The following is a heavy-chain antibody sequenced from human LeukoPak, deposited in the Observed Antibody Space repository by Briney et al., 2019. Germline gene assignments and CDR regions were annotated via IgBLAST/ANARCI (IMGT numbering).Heavy chain of an antibody. Sequence: PGGSLRLSCAASGFTFSSYGMSWIRQPPGKELEWIGYIYYIGSTNYNPSLKRRVTISVDTSKNQFSLKLSSVTAADTAVYYCATTQWELHGGFDSWGQETLVTVSS. CDR3: ATTQWELHGGFDS. V-gene: IGHV4-59*08. D-gene: IGHD1-26*01. J-gene: IGHJ4*02. CDR1: GFTFSSYG. CDR2: IYYIGST.